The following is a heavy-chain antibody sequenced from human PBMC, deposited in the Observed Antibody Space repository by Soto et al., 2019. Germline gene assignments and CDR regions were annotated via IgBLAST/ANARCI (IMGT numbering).Heavy chain of an antibody. D-gene: IGHD3-10*01. CDR2: IYPGDSDT. CDR1: GYSFTSYW. Sequence: PGESLKISCKGSGYSFTSYWIVWVRQMPGKGLEWMGIIYPGDSDTRYSPSFQGQVTISADKSISTAYLQWSSLKASDTAMYYCVRQPTALRGGYYYYYGMDVWGQGTTVTVSS. J-gene: IGHJ6*02. CDR3: VRQPTALRGGYYYYYGMDV. V-gene: IGHV5-51*01.